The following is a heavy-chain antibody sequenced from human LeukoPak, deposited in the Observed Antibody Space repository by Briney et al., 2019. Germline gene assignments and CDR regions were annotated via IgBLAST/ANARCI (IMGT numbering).Heavy chain of an antibody. V-gene: IGHV3-21*05. J-gene: IGHJ4*02. CDR1: GFTFNCYI. CDR3: ARVVGGTGGYFDY. D-gene: IGHD2-2*01. CDR2: ISSRSNYI. Sequence: GGSLRLSCAAYGFTFNCYIMNWVRQAPGKGLEWVSYISSRSNYIYYADSVKGRFTISRDNAKNSLYLQMNSLRAEDTAVYYCARVVGGTGGYFDYWGQETLVTVSS.